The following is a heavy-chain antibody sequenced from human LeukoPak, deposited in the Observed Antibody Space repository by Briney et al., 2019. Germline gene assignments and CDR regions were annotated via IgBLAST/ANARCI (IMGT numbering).Heavy chain of an antibody. CDR3: AKVEDDYGDYGDYYYYGMDV. J-gene: IGHJ6*02. V-gene: IGHV3-23*01. D-gene: IGHD4-17*01. CDR2: ISGSGGST. Sequence: GGSLRLSCAASGFTFSSYAMSWVRQAPGKGLEWVSAISGSGGSTYYADSVKGRFTISRDNSKNTLYLQMNSLRAEDTAVYHCAKVEDDYGDYGDYYYYGMDVWGQGTTVTVSS. CDR1: GFTFSSYA.